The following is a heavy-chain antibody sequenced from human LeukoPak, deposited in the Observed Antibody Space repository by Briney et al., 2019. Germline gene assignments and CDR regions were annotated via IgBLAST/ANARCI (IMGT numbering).Heavy chain of an antibody. CDR3: ASLNRDSSSSADY. CDR1: GFTFSSYS. Sequence: PGGSLRLSCAASGFTFSSYSMNWVRQAPGKGLEWVSYISSSSTIYYADSVKGRFTISRDNAKNSLYLQMNSLRDEDTAVYYCASLNRDSSSSADYWGQGTLVTVS. V-gene: IGHV3-48*02. J-gene: IGHJ4*02. CDR2: ISSSSTI. D-gene: IGHD6-6*01.